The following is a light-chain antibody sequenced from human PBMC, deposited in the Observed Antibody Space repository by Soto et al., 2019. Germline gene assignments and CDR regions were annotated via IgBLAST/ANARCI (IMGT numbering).Light chain of an antibody. CDR1: GSNIGTYD. J-gene: IGLJ3*02. Sequence: QSVLTQPPSASGTPGQRVTISCSGSGSNIGTYDVNWFQQLPGTAPKLLIYNNNQRPSGVPDRFSGSRSATSASLAISGLQSEDEADYYCATWDDGLNGWVFGGGTQLTV. CDR3: ATWDDGLNGWV. CDR2: NNN. V-gene: IGLV1-44*01.